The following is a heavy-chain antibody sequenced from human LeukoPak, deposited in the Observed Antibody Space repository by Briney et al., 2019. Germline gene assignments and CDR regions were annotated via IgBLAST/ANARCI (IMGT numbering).Heavy chain of an antibody. CDR1: GGSVSSGSYC. J-gene: IGHJ4*02. CDR2: IYYSGST. D-gene: IGHD3-9*01. Sequence: SETLSLTCTVSGGSVSSGSYCWSWIRQPPGKRLEWVGFIYYSGSTNNNPSLNSRVTISVDTSKNQFSLKPSSVTAADTAVYYCAREWSWYDTLDYWGQGTLVTVSS. CDR3: AREWSWYDTLDY. V-gene: IGHV4-61*01.